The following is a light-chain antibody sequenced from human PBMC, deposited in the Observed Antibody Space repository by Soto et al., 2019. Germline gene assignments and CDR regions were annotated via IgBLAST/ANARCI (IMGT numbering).Light chain of an antibody. J-gene: IGLJ2*01. V-gene: IGLV1-40*01. Sequence: QAVVTQPPSVSGAPGQRVTISCTGSSSNIGAGYDVHWYQQLPGTAPKLLIYGNSNRPSGVPDRFSGSKSGTSASLAITGRQAEDEADYYCQSYDSSLSAHVVFGGGTKLTVL. CDR1: SSNIGAGYD. CDR2: GNS. CDR3: QSYDSSLSAHVV.